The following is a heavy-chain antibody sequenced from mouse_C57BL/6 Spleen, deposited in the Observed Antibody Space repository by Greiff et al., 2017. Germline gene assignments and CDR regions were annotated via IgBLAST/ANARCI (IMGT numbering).Heavy chain of an antibody. Sequence: QVQLQQSGAELARPGASVKMSCKASGYTFTSYTMHWVKQRPGQGLEWIGYINPSSGYTKYNQKFKDKATLTADKSSSTAYMQLSSLTSEDSAVYYCARILRYYAMDYWGQGTSVTVSS. J-gene: IGHJ4*01. D-gene: IGHD2-12*01. V-gene: IGHV1-4*01. CDR1: GYTFTSYT. CDR2: INPSSGYT. CDR3: ARILRYYAMDY.